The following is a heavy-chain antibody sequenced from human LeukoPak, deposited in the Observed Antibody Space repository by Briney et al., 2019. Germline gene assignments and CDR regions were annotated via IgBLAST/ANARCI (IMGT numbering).Heavy chain of an antibody. Sequence: GGSLRLSCATSGFAFSSYEMNWVRQAPGKGLEWVSYISSSGSTIYYADSVKGRFTISRDNAKNSLYLQMNSLRAEDTAVYYCAELGITMIGGVWGKGTTVTISS. V-gene: IGHV3-48*03. J-gene: IGHJ6*04. CDR3: AELGITMIGGV. CDR2: ISSSGSTI. CDR1: GFAFSSYE. D-gene: IGHD3-10*02.